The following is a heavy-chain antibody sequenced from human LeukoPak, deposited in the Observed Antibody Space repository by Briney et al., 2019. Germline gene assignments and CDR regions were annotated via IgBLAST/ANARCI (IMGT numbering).Heavy chain of an antibody. J-gene: IGHJ4*02. V-gene: IGHV1-18*01. Sequence: ASVKVSCKASGYTFTSYGISWVRQAPGQGLEWMGWISAYNGNTNYAQKLQGRVTMTTDTSTSTAYMELRSLRSDDTAVYYCARRLPNYYDSSTLDYWGQGTLVTVSS. CDR3: ARRLPNYYDSSTLDY. D-gene: IGHD3-22*01. CDR2: ISAYNGNT. CDR1: GYTFTSYG.